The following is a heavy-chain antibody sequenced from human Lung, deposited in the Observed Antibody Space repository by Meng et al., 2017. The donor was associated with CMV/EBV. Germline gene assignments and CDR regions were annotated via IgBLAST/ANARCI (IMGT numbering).Heavy chain of an antibody. D-gene: IGHD6-13*01. J-gene: IGHJ4*02. CDR2: IKSKSDGETT. V-gene: IGHV3-15*07. Sequence: GGSXRLXCAASGFSFSHAWMNWVRKAPGKELEWLGHIKSKSDGETTDYATPVKGRFTISRDDSKNTLYLQMNSLKTEDTAVYYCTTGGGSSWKWGQGTLVTVSS. CDR1: GFSFSHAW. CDR3: TTGGGSSWK.